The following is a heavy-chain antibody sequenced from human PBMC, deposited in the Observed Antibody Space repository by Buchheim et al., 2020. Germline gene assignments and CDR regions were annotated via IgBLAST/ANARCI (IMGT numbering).Heavy chain of an antibody. CDR3: ASSIAAAGRDIDY. D-gene: IGHD6-13*01. V-gene: IGHV3-48*01. CDR1: GFTFSSYS. J-gene: IGHJ4*02. CDR2: ISSSSSTI. Sequence: EVQLVESGGGLVQPGGSLRLSCAASGFTFSSYSMNWVRQAPGKGLEWVSYISSSSSTIYYADSVKGRFTISRAKAKNSLYLPMNSLRAEDTAVYYCASSIAAAGRDIDYWGQGTL.